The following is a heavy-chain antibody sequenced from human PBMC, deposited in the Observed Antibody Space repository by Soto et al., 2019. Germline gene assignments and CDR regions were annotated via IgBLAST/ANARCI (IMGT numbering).Heavy chain of an antibody. CDR2: IHSSGIT. CDR1: GGSVNNDKW. V-gene: IGHV4-4*02. Sequence: QVQLQESGPGLVKPSGTLSLTCAVSGGSVNNDKWWSWVRQPPGKGLEWIGEIHSSGITNYNPSLKSRASIFVDKFKNQFSVKLTSVTAADTGVYFCAGQWSAGYGAFDPWGQGNLVTVSS. CDR3: AGQWSAGYGAFDP. J-gene: IGHJ5*02. D-gene: IGHD3-9*01.